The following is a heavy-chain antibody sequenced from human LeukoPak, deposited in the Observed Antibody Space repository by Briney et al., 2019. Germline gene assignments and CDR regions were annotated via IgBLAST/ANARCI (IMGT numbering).Heavy chain of an antibody. J-gene: IGHJ6*02. D-gene: IGHD4-23*01. Sequence: GGSLRLSCAASGFTFSSYWTHWVRQAPGKGLVWVSRINSDGSSTSYADSVKGRFTISRDNAKNTLYLQMNSLRAEDTAVYYCAREPNYGGNSMDVWGQGTTVTVSS. CDR3: AREPNYGGNSMDV. CDR1: GFTFSSYW. V-gene: IGHV3-74*01. CDR2: INSDGSST.